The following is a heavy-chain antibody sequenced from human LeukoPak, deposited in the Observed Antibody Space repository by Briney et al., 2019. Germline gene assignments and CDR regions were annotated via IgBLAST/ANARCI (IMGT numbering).Heavy chain of an antibody. J-gene: IGHJ4*02. Sequence: SETLSLTCAVYGGSFSGYYWSWIRQPPGKGLEWIGEINHGGSTNYNPSLKSRVTISVDTSKNQFSLKLSSVTAADTAVYYCARSPPYYYDSSGYYPSHYFDYRGQGTLVTVSS. V-gene: IGHV4-34*01. CDR3: ARSPPYYYDSSGYYPSHYFDY. D-gene: IGHD3-22*01. CDR2: INHGGST. CDR1: GGSFSGYY.